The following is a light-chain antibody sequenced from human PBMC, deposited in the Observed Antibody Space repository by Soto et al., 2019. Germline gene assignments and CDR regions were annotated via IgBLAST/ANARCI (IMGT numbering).Light chain of an antibody. CDR1: QSVSSY. J-gene: IGKJ3*01. CDR3: HLPGT. CDR2: DAS. V-gene: IGKV3-11*02. Sequence: EIVLTQSPATLSLSPVERATLSCRASQSVSSYLACDQKKPGQAPRLLIYDASHRATGIPASFSGSGSGRACTLTISSLEPEEFAVGECHLPGTFGPGTKVDIK.